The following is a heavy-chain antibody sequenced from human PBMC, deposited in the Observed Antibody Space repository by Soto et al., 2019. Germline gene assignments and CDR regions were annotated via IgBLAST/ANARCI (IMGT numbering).Heavy chain of an antibody. J-gene: IGHJ4*02. V-gene: IGHV3-74*01. D-gene: IGHD6-13*01. Sequence: EVQLVESGGGLVQPGGSLRLSCAASGFTFSNYWMHWVRQDPGKGLVWVSRINNEGSVTVYADSVKGRFTISRDNAKNMLYLQMNSLSAEDTAVYDCVRDRPHSRLDWGQGNLVTVSS. CDR3: VRDRPHSRLD. CDR2: INNEGSVT. CDR1: GFTFSNYW.